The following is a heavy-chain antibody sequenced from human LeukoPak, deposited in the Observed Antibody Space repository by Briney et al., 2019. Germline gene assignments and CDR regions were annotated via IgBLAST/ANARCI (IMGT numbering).Heavy chain of an antibody. Sequence: PGGSLRLSCSASGFTVSSNYMSWVRQAPGKGLEWVSVIYSGGSTYYADSVKGRFTISRDNSKNTLCLQMNSLRAEDTAVYYCARADGGNHDYWGQGTLVTVSS. CDR1: GFTVSSNY. D-gene: IGHD4-23*01. CDR2: IYSGGST. CDR3: ARADGGNHDY. J-gene: IGHJ4*02. V-gene: IGHV3-53*01.